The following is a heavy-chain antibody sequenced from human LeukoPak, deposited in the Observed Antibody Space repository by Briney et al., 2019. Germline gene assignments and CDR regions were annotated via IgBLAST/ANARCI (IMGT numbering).Heavy chain of an antibody. CDR3: ARDSPYYGDPFDY. Sequence: SETLSLTCTVSGGSISSYYWGWIRQPAGKGLEWIGRIYTSGSTNYNLSLKSRVTISVDTSKNQFSLKLSSVTAADTAVYYCARDSPYYGDPFDYWGQGTLVTVSS. J-gene: IGHJ4*02. CDR2: IYTSGST. D-gene: IGHD4-17*01. V-gene: IGHV4-4*07. CDR1: GGSISSYY.